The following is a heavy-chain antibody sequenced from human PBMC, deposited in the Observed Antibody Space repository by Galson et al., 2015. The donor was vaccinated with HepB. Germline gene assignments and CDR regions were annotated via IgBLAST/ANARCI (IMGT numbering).Heavy chain of an antibody. CDR3: TRLPLGYDAFDI. Sequence: SLRLSCAASGFTFSGSAMHWVRQASGKGLEWVGRIRSKANNYATAYAASVKGRFTISRDDSKNTAYLQMNSLKTEDTAVYYCTRLPLGYDAFDIWGQGTMVTVSS. V-gene: IGHV3-73*01. J-gene: IGHJ3*02. CDR1: GFTFSGSA. CDR2: IRSKANNYAT. D-gene: IGHD2-2*03.